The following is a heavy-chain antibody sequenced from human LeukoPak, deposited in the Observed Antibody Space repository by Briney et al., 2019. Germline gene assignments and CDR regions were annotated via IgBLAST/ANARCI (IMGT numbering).Heavy chain of an antibody. CDR3: VRESIPAAPDGDAVHF. CDR2: SNE. J-gene: IGHJ3*01. Sequence: RGSLRLSCAASGFSIGNYFMHWVRQAPGKGLEWAASSNEDYIDSVKGRFIVSRDNSKNTPYLQMNRLWAEDTSVYYCVRESIPAAPDGDAVHFLVQGTKVTVSS. CDR1: GFSIGNYF. V-gene: IGHV3-30*03. D-gene: IGHD6-13*01.